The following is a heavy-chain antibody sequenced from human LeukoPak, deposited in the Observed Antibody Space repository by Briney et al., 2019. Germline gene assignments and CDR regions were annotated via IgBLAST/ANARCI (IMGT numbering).Heavy chain of an antibody. CDR2: INPSGGST. V-gene: IGHV1-46*01. J-gene: IGHJ4*02. D-gene: IGHD2/OR15-2a*01. CDR1: GYTFTSYY. Sequence: ASVKVSCXASGYTFTSYYMHWVRQAPGQGLEWMGIINPSGGSTSYAQKFQGRVTMTRDTSTSTVYMEPSSLRSEDTAVYYCARNSNAKRYFDYWGQGTLVTVSS. CDR3: ARNSNAKRYFDY.